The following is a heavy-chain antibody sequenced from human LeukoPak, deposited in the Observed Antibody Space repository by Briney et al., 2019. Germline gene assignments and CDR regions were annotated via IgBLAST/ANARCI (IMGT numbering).Heavy chain of an antibody. CDR2: IYPGDSDT. CDR3: ALRVGRDGYKG. Sequence: GESLKISCKGSGYKFANYWIGWVRQMPGKGLEWMGIIYPGDSDTRYSPSFQGQVTISADKSLSTAYLQWGSLKASDTAMYYCALRVGRDGYKGWGQGTMVTVSP. D-gene: IGHD5-24*01. J-gene: IGHJ3*01. CDR1: GYKFANYW. V-gene: IGHV5-51*01.